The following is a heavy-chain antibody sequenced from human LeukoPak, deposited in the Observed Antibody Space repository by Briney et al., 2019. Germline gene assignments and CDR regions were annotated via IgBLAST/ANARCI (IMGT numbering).Heavy chain of an antibody. J-gene: IGHJ4*02. CDR3: ARHVVGNYDLLSFDY. CDR1: GGSMISSSDY. V-gene: IGHV4-39*01. D-gene: IGHD2-21*01. CDR2: MFYSGNT. Sequence: SETLSLTCGVSGGSMISSSDYWGWIRQPPGEGLEWIASMFYSGNTYYNPSLKSRVTMSVDTTENQFSLKLSSVTAADTAVYYCARHVVGNYDLLSFDYWGQGSLVTVSS.